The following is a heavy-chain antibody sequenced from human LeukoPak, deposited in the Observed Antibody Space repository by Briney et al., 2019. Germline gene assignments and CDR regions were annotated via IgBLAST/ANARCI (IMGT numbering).Heavy chain of an antibody. J-gene: IGHJ4*02. D-gene: IGHD6-19*01. Sequence: PGRSLRLSCAASGFTFSSYAMHWVSQAPGKGLEWVSGIGNSGVKTYYADSVKGRFTISRDNFKNTLYLQMNSLRDEDTALYYCAKERSGGWPFNSWGQGTLVIVSS. CDR3: AKERSGGWPFNS. CDR2: IGNSGVKT. V-gene: IGHV3-23*01. CDR1: GFTFSSYA.